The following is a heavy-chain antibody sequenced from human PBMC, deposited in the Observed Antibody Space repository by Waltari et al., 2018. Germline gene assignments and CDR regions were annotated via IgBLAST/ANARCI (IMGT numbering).Heavy chain of an antibody. D-gene: IGHD4-17*01. CDR3: ARDYGRRFDS. V-gene: IGHV1-2*02. CDR1: GYIFTGHH. CDR2: ISPNSGGT. J-gene: IGHJ4*02. Sequence: QVQLGQSGAEVKKPGASVTVSCKTSGYIFTGHHLHWVRQAPGEGLEWKGWISPNSGGTHYSQKFQDRVTITRDMSISTAYMELSSLRFDDTAVYYCARDYGRRFDSWGQGTLVTVSS.